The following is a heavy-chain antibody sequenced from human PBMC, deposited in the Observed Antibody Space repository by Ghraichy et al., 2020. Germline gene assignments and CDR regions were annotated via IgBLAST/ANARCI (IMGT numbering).Heavy chain of an antibody. Sequence: GESLNTSCAASGFTFSSYSMNWVRQAPGKGLEWVSSISSSSSYIYYADSVKGRFTISRDNAKNSLYLQMNSLRAEDTAVYYCARDRQNAHTFYYYGSGSYYGMDVWGQGTTVTVSS. CDR3: ARDRQNAHTFYYYGSGSYYGMDV. V-gene: IGHV3-21*01. J-gene: IGHJ6*02. CDR1: GFTFSSYS. CDR2: ISSSSSYI. D-gene: IGHD3-10*01.